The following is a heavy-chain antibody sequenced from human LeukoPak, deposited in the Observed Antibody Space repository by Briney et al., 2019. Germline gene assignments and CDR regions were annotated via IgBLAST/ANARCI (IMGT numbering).Heavy chain of an antibody. CDR3: AKDLDVGSSSGYPDRDY. CDR1: GFTFSNYP. D-gene: IGHD3-22*01. V-gene: IGHV3-23*01. CDR2: ISGTGDNT. Sequence: GGSLRLSCAASGFTFSNYPMNWVRQAPGKGLAWVSTISGTGDNTYYADSVKGRFTISRDNSKNTLYLQMNSLRAEDTAVYYCAKDLDVGSSSGYPDRDYWGQGTLVTVSS. J-gene: IGHJ4*02.